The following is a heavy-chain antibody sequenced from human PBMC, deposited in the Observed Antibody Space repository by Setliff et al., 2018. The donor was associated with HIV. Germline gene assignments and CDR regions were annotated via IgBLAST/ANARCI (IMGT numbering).Heavy chain of an antibody. CDR2: VHYSGST. D-gene: IGHD3-22*01. J-gene: IGHJ4*02. CDR1: GDSISDNDFY. CDR3: ASLTYYYDSSGYPTLDY. V-gene: IGHV4-39*01. Sequence: SETLSLTCSLSGDSISDNDFYWGWIRQPPGKGLEWIGIVHYSGSTYYNPSLKSRVTISVYASKNHFSLKLSSVTAADTAAYYCASLTYYYDSSGYPTLDYWGQGTLVTAPS.